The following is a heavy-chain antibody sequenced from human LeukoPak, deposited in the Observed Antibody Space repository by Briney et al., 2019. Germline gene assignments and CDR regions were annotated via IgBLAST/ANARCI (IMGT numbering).Heavy chain of an antibody. CDR3: ARLPGLRGYSYGYDFDY. V-gene: IGHV3-21*01. CDR2: ISSSSSYI. J-gene: IGHJ4*02. CDR1: GFTFSSYS. Sequence: GGSLRLSCAASGFTFSSYSMNWVRQAPGKGLEWVSSISSSSSYIYYADSVKGRFTISRDNAKNSLYLQMNSLRAEDTAVYYCARLPGLRGYSYGYDFDYWGQGTLVTVSS. D-gene: IGHD5-18*01.